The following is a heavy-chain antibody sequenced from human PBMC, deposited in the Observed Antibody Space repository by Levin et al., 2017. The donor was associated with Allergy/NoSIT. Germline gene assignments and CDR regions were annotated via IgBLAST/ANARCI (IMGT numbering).Heavy chain of an antibody. Sequence: GESLKISCAASGFTFNTFAMSWVRQAPGKGLEWVSSISGSGYTTHYADSVKGRLTTSRDNSKNTLDLHMNSLRAEDTAIYYCAKDLYPASRITTFFGGNYMDVWGQGTTVTVSS. CDR1: GFTFNTFA. CDR3: AKDLYPASRITTFFGGNYMDV. V-gene: IGHV3-23*01. J-gene: IGHJ6*03. CDR2: ISGSGYTT. D-gene: IGHD3-16*01.